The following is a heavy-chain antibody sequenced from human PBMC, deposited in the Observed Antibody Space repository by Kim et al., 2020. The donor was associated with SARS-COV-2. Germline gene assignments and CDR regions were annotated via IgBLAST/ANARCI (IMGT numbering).Heavy chain of an antibody. V-gene: IGHV2-70*11. J-gene: IGHJ6*03. D-gene: IGHD6-6*01. CDR1: GFSLSTSGMC. CDR3: ARSLYSSSSHTEYYYYMDV. CDR2: IDWDDDK. Sequence: SGPTLVNPTQTLTLTCTFSGFSLSTSGMCVSWICQPPGKALEWLARIDWDDDKYYSTSLKTRLTISKDTSKNQVVLTMTNMDPVDTATYYCARSLYSSSSHTEYYYYMDVWGKGTTVTVSS.